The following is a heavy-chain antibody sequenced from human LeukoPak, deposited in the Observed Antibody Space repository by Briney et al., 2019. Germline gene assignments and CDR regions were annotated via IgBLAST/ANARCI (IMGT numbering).Heavy chain of an antibody. Sequence: GASVKVSCKASGFTFTSSAMQWVRQARGQRLEWIGWIAVGSGNTNYAQKFQERVTITRDMSTSTAYMELSSLRSEDTAVYYCAASVIGITGTVDAFDIWGQGTMVTVSS. CDR2: IAVGSGNT. V-gene: IGHV1-58*02. CDR3: AASVIGITGTVDAFDI. CDR1: GFTFTSSA. D-gene: IGHD1-7*01. J-gene: IGHJ3*02.